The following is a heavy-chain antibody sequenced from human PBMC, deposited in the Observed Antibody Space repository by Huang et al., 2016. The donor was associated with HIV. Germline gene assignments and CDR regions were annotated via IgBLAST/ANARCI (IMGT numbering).Heavy chain of an antibody. CDR1: GGSFSGYF. CDR3: AREIMISFGGPFDS. D-gene: IGHD3-16*01. CDR2: INHAGVT. Sequence: QVQLEQWGAGLLKPSETLSLTCAVYGGSFSGYFWNWIRQSPGKGREWIGQINHAGVTDYKPSRKSRATISGDTSKNKFSLKLTSVTAADTAIYYCAREIMISFGGPFDSWGHGNLVTVSS. J-gene: IGHJ5*01. V-gene: IGHV4-34*02.